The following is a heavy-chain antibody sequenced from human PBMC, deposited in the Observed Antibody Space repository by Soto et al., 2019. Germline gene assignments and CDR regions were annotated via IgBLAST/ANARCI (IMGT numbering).Heavy chain of an antibody. Sequence: SETLSLTCTVSGGSISSYYWSWIRQPPGKGLEWIGYIYYSGSTNYNPSLKSRVTISVDTSKNQFSLKLSSVTAADTAVYYCARTAVPGYYFDYWGQGTLVTVSS. CDR2: IYYSGST. J-gene: IGHJ4*02. V-gene: IGHV4-59*01. CDR1: GGSISSYY. D-gene: IGHD3-3*01. CDR3: ARTAVPGYYFDY.